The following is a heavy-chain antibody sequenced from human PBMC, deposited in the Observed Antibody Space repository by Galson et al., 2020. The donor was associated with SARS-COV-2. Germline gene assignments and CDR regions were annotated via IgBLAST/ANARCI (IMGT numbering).Heavy chain of an antibody. Sequence: SETLSLTCTVSGFPISSGYFWGWIRQPPEKGLEWIGLIYHSGSTYYNPSLKSRVTISVDTSKNQFSLKLTSVSAADTAVYYCARDRGVDGGISEDFDLWGRGTLVTVSS. CDR2: IYHSGST. D-gene: IGHD2-15*01. CDR1: GFPISSGYF. CDR3: ARDRGVDGGISEDFDL. J-gene: IGHJ2*01. V-gene: IGHV4-38-2*02.